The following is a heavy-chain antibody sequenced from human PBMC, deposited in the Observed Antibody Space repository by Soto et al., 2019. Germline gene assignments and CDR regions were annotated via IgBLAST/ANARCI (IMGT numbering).Heavy chain of an antibody. D-gene: IGHD2-2*01. J-gene: IGHJ4*02. CDR1: GGSISTHY. CDR2: ISYSGSA. Sequence: SETLSLTCTVSGGSISTHYWGLLRQPPGKGLEWIESISYSGSANYNPSLKSRVTMSVDTSKNQFSLKLSSVTAADTAVYYCARGYCSSTSCYAGLFDYWGPGTLVTVSS. V-gene: IGHV4-59*11. CDR3: ARGYCSSTSCYAGLFDY.